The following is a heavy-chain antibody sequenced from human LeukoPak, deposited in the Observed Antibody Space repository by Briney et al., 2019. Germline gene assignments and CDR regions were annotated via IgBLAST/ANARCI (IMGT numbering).Heavy chain of an antibody. J-gene: IGHJ6*02. CDR1: GFTFSSYA. CDR2: ISYDGSNK. D-gene: IGHD4-4*01. Sequence: PGGSLRLSCAASGFTFSSYAMHWVRQAPGKGLEWVTVISYDGSNKYYADSVKGRFTISRDNSKNTLYLQMNSLRAEDTAVYYCAKADSNYDWYYYGMDVWGQGTTVTVSS. V-gene: IGHV3-30*04. CDR3: AKADSNYDWYYYGMDV.